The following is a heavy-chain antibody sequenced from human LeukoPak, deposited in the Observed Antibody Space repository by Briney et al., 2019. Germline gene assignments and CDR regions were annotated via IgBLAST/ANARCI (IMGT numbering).Heavy chain of an antibody. D-gene: IGHD3-22*01. CDR1: GGSFSGYY. J-gene: IGHJ3*02. Sequence: SETLSLTCAVYGGSFSGYYWSWIRQPPGKGLEWIGEVNHSGSTNYNPSLKSRVTISVDTSKNQFSLKLSSVTAVDTAVYYCARGNYYDPTTYYRAFDIWGQGTMVTVSS. CDR2: VNHSGST. CDR3: ARGNYYDPTTYYRAFDI. V-gene: IGHV4-34*01.